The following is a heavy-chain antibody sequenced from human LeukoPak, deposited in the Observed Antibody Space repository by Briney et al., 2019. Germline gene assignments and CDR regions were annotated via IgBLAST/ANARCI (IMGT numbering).Heavy chain of an antibody. CDR3: ARAQYSYGPGDAFDI. V-gene: IGHV3-30-3*01. J-gene: IGHJ3*02. CDR1: GFTFSSYA. D-gene: IGHD5-18*01. CDR2: ISYDGSNK. Sequence: GRSLRLSCAASGFTFSSYAMHWVRQAPGKGLEWVAVISYDGSNKYYADSVKGRFTISRDNSKNTLYLQMNSLRAEDTAVYYCARAQYSYGPGDAFDIWGQGTMVTVSS.